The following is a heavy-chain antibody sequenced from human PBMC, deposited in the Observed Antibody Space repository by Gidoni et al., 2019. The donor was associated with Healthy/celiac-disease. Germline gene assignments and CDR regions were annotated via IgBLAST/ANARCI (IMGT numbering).Heavy chain of an antibody. D-gene: IGHD1-26*01. CDR3: AKDVMGATTPFDY. CDR1: GFTFSSYA. J-gene: IGHJ4*02. Sequence: EVQLLESGGGLVQPGGSLRLSCAASGFTFSSYAMSWVRQAPGKGLEWVSAISGSGGSTYYADSVKGRLTISRDNSKNTLYLQMNSLRAEDTAVYYCAKDVMGATTPFDYWGQGTLVTVSS. V-gene: IGHV3-23*01. CDR2: ISGSGGST.